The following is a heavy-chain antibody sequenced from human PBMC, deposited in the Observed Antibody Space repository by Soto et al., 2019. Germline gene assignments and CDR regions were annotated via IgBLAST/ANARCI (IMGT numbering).Heavy chain of an antibody. CDR3: ARMGEAVAEDYYYGMDV. CDR2: ISSSSVTI. V-gene: IGHV3-48*01. J-gene: IGHJ6*02. D-gene: IGHD6-19*01. CDR1: GFTFSSYS. Sequence: EVQLVESGGGLVQPGGSLRLSCAASGFTFSSYSMNWVRQAPGKGLEWVSYISSSSVTIYYADSVKGQFTISRNNAKNSLSLQMNSLRAEDTAVYYCARMGEAVAEDYYYGMDVWGQGTTVTVSS.